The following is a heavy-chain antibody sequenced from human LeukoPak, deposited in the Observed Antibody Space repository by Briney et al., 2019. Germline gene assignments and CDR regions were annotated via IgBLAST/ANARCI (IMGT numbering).Heavy chain of an antibody. V-gene: IGHV3-7*03. D-gene: IGHD3-16*01. CDR2: INHNGNVN. CDR3: ARGGGLDV. CDR1: GFTLSSYW. J-gene: IGHJ6*02. Sequence: GGSLRLSCAASGFTLSSYWMNSARQAPGKGLERVASINHNGNVNSYVDSVKGRFTISRDNAKNSLYLQMSNLRAEDTAVYFCARGGGLDVWGQGVTVTVSS.